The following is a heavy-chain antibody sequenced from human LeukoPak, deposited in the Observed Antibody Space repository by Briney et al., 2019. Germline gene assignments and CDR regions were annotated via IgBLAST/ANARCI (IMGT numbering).Heavy chain of an antibody. CDR1: GFTVSSNY. D-gene: IGHD1-26*01. J-gene: IGHJ3*02. CDR3: ARPSGSYDDAFDI. CDR2: IYSGGST. V-gene: IGHV3-66*04. Sequence: GGSLRLSCAASGFTVSSNYMSWVRQAPGNGLEWVSVIYSGGSTYYADSVKGRFTISRDNSKNTLYLQMNSLRAEDTAVYYCARPSGSYDDAFDIWGQGTMVTVSS.